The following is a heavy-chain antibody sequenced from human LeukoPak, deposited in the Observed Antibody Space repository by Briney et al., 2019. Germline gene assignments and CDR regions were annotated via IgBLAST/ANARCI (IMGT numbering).Heavy chain of an antibody. CDR3: ARLFITLNAFDI. Sequence: PSETLSLTCAVYGGSFSGYYWSWIRQPPGKGLEWIGSIYYSGSTYYNPSLKSRVTISVDTSKNQFSLKLSSVTAADTAVYYCARLFITLNAFDIWGQGTMVTVSS. CDR1: GGSFSGYY. CDR2: IYYSGST. V-gene: IGHV4-34*01. J-gene: IGHJ3*02. D-gene: IGHD3-10*01.